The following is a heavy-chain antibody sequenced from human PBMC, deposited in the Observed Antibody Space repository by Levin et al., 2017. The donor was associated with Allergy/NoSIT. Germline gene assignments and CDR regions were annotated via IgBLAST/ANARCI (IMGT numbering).Heavy chain of an antibody. D-gene: IGHD3-22*01. CDR1: GFSLNTNGVG. CDR2: IYWDDDR. Sequence: SGPTLVKPTQTLTLTCTFSGFSLNTNGVGVSWIRQPPGKALDWLALIYWDDDRRYNPSLLNRLTITKDASKNQVVLTVTNVGPADTATYYCEHTGTYCNDDGDDCYNSGPVWGQGTLVTVSS. V-gene: IGHV2-5*02. CDR3: EHTGTYCNDDGDDCYNSGPV. J-gene: IGHJ4*02.